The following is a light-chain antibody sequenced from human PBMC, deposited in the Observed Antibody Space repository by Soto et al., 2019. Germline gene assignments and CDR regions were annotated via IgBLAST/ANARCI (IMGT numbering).Light chain of an antibody. V-gene: IGLV2-18*02. CDR2: EVS. CDR3: SSYTSSRYV. J-gene: IGLJ1*01. Sequence: QSALTQPPSVSGSPGQSVTISCTGTSSDVGSYNRVSWYQQSPGTAPKLMIYEVSNRPSGVSNRFSGSKSGNTASLTISGLQAEDEADYYCSSYTSSRYVFGTGTKLTVL. CDR1: SSDVGSYNR.